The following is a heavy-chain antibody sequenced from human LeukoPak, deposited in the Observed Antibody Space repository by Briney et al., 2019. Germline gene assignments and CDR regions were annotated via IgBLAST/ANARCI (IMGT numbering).Heavy chain of an antibody. CDR1: GFMFSSNW. CDR2: IKEDGTET. D-gene: IGHD4-17*01. V-gene: IGHV3-7*03. J-gene: IGHJ4*02. Sequence: GGSLRLSCAASGFMFSSNWMSWVRLAPGKGLEWVANIKEDGTETYYVDSVKGRFTISRDNAKNSLYLQMNSLRVEDTAVYYCAKRLLGYADSSPIDYWGQGTLVTVSS. CDR3: AKRLLGYADSSPIDY.